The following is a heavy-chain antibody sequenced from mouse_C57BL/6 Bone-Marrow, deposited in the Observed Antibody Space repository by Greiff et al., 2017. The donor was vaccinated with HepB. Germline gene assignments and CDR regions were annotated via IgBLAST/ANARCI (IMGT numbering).Heavy chain of an antibody. J-gene: IGHJ4*01. D-gene: IGHD1-1*01. CDR1: GFSLTSYG. Sequence: QVQLQQSGPGLVQPSQSLSITCTVSGFSLTSYGVHWVRQSPGKGLEWLGVIWSGGSTDYNAAFISRLSISKDNSKSQVFFKMNSLQADDTAIYYCSGGGNYYGSSPGIYPMDYWGQGTSVTVSS. CDR2: IWSGGST. CDR3: SGGGNYYGSSPGIYPMDY. V-gene: IGHV2-2*01.